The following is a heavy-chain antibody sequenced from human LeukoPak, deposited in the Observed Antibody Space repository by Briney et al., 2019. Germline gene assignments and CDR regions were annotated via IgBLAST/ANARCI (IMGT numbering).Heavy chain of an antibody. CDR2: INTDESST. D-gene: IGHD3-10*01. CDR3: ARKGNAFDI. CDR1: GFTLSNYW. V-gene: IGHV3-74*01. J-gene: IGHJ3*02. Sequence: PGGSQRLSCAASGFTLSNYWMHWVRQAPGKGLVWVSRINTDESSTSYADSVKGRFTISRDNAKNTLYLQMNSLRAEDTAVYYCARKGNAFDIWGQGTMVTVSS.